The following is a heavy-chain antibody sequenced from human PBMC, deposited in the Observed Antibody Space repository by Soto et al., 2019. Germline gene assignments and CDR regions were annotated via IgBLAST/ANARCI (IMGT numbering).Heavy chain of an antibody. J-gene: IGHJ5*02. CDR2: MNPNSGNT. CDR1: GYTFTSYD. Sequence: ASVKVSCKASGYTFTSYDINWVRQATGQGLEWMGWMNPNSGNTGYAQKFQGRVTMTRNTSISTAYMELSSLRSEDTAVYYCARVQASRIATKTGRNWFDPWGQGTLVSVSS. CDR3: ARVQASRIATKTGRNWFDP. V-gene: IGHV1-8*01. D-gene: IGHD6-13*01.